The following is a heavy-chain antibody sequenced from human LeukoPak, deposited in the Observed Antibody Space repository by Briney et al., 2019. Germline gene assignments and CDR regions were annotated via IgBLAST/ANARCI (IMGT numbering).Heavy chain of an antibody. CDR1: GFTFSSYG. CDR3: ARDPEYSYGYEFDY. V-gene: IGHV3-30*03. D-gene: IGHD5-18*01. CDR2: ISYDGSNK. J-gene: IGHJ4*02. Sequence: GRSLRLSCAASGFTFSSYGMHWVRQAPGKGLEWVAVISYDGSNKYYADSVKGRFTISRDNSKNTLYLQMNSLRAEDTAVYYCARDPEYSYGYEFDYWGQGTLVTVSS.